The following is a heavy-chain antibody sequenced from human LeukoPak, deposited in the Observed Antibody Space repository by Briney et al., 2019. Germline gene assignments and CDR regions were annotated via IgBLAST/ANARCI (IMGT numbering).Heavy chain of an antibody. CDR3: ARDSWELQLAFDY. J-gene: IGHJ4*02. D-gene: IGHD1-26*01. CDR2: IKQDGSEK. Sequence: GGSLRLSCEASGFTFSSYWMSWVRQAPGKGLEWVANIKQDGSEKYYVDSVKGRFTISRDNAKNSLYLQMNSLRAEDTAVYYCARDSWELQLAFDYWGQGPLVTVSS. V-gene: IGHV3-7*03. CDR1: GFTFSSYW.